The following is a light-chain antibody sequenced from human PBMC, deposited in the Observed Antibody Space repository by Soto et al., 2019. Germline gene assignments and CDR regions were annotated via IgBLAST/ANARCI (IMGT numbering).Light chain of an antibody. CDR2: GAS. Sequence: EIVLTQSPGTLSLSPGERATLSCRASQSVSSTYLAWYQQKPGQAPRLLIYGASNRATGIPDRFSGSGSGIFFTLTISRLEPEDFAVYYCQQYGGSRWTFGQGTRVDI. V-gene: IGKV3-20*01. CDR3: QQYGGSRWT. J-gene: IGKJ1*01. CDR1: QSVSSTY.